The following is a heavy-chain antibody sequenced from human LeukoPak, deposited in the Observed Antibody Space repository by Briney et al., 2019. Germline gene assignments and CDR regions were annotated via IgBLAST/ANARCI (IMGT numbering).Heavy chain of an antibody. J-gene: IGHJ4*02. V-gene: IGHV1-69*13. CDR2: IIPIFGTA. D-gene: IGHD3-3*01. CDR3: ARGPFGVVITPFDY. Sequence: SVKVSCKASGYTFTSYYMHWVRQAPGQGLEWMGGIIPIFGTANYAQKFQGRVTITADESTSTAYMELSSLRSEDTAVYYCARGPFGVVITPFDYWGQGTLVTVSS. CDR1: GYTFTSYY.